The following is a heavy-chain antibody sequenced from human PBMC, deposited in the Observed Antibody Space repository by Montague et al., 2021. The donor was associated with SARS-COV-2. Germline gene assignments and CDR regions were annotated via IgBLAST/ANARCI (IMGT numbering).Heavy chain of an antibody. V-gene: IGHV4-61*02. CDR1: SGSIRSGSYY. Sequence: TLSLTCSVSSGSIRSGSYYWTWIRQPAGKGLEWIGRIYTGGTTHYNPSLKSRVTISLDTSKNQFSLNLNSVTAADTAVYFCARDAGGGAAGKGRYFDLWGRGTLVTVSS. D-gene: IGHD6-13*01. J-gene: IGHJ2*01. CDR3: ARDAGGGAAGKGRYFDL. CDR2: IYTGGTT.